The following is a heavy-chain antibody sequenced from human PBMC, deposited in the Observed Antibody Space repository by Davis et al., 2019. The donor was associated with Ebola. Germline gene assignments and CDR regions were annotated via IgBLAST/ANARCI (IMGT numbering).Heavy chain of an antibody. CDR3: ARDLYLGSWNYYGMDV. Sequence: GGSLRLSCAASRFTFSSYSMNWVRQAPGKGLEWVSSISSSSSYIYYADSVKGRFTTSRDNAKNSLYLQMNSLRAEDTAVYYCARDLYLGSWNYYGMDVWGQGTTVTVSS. J-gene: IGHJ6*02. D-gene: IGHD2-2*02. CDR2: ISSSSSYI. V-gene: IGHV3-21*01. CDR1: RFTFSSYS.